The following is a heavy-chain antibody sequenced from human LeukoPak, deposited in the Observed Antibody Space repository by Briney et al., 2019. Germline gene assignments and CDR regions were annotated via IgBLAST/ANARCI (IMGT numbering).Heavy chain of an antibody. CDR1: GGSISSGGYY. D-gene: IGHD3-3*01. CDR3: ARDPFLTIFGVVTSDYGMDV. V-gene: IGHV4-31*03. CDR2: IYYSGSP. Sequence: SQTLSLTCTVSGGSISSGGYYWSWIRQHPGKGLEWIGYIYYSGSPYYNPSLKSRVTISVDTSKNQFSLKLSSVTAADTAVYYCARDPFLTIFGVVTSDYGMDVWGQGTTVTVSS. J-gene: IGHJ6*02.